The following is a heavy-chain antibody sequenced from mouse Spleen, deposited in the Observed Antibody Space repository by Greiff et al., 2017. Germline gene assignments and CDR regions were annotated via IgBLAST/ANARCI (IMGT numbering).Heavy chain of an antibody. CDR2: IYWDDDK. Sequence: ESGPGILQSSQTLSLTCSFSGFSLSTSGMGVSWIRQPSGKGLEWLAHIYWDDDKRYNPSLKSRLTISKDTSRNQVFLKITSVDTADTATYYCARSPSSVYFDYWGQGTTLTVSS. V-gene: IGHV8-12*01. CDR1: GFSLSTSGMG. J-gene: IGHJ2*01. CDR3: ARSPSSVYFDY.